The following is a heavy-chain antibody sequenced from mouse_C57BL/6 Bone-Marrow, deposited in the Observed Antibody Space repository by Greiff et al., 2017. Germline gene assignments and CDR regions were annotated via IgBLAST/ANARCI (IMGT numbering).Heavy chain of an antibody. V-gene: IGHV14-4*01. CDR1: GFNIKDDY. Sequence: VQLQQSGAELVRPGASVKLSCTASGFNIKDDYMHWVKQRPEQGLEWIGWIYPENGDTEYASKFQGKATITADTSSNTAYLQLSSLTSEDTAVYYCTTDSSWYAMDYWGQGTSVTVSS. D-gene: IGHD3-2*02. CDR2: IYPENGDT. J-gene: IGHJ4*01. CDR3: TTDSSWYAMDY.